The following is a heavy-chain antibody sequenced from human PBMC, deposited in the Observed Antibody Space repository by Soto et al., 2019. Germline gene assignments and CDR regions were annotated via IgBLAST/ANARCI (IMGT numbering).Heavy chain of an antibody. CDR3: ARTTVTTTLCYFDY. CDR1: GFSLSNARMG. V-gene: IGHV2-26*01. J-gene: IGHJ4*02. D-gene: IGHD4-17*01. CDR2: IFSNDEK. Sequence: QVTLKESGPVLVKPTETLTLTCTVSGFSLSNARMGVSWIRQPPGKALEWLAHIFSNDEKSYSTSLKSRLTISKDTSKSQVVLTMTNMDPADTATYYCARTTVTTTLCYFDYWGQGTLVTVSS.